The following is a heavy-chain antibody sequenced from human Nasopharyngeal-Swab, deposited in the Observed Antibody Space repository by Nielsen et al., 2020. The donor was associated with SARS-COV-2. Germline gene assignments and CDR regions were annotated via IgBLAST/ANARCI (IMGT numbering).Heavy chain of an antibody. D-gene: IGHD3-9*01. Sequence: SETLSLTCTVSGGSISSYYWSWIRQPPGKGLEWIGYIYYSGSTNYNPSLKSRVTISVDTSKSQFSLKLNSVTAADTAVYYCARGLRKVPIFPASQYYFDYWGQGTLVTVSS. J-gene: IGHJ4*02. CDR2: IYYSGST. CDR1: GGSISSYY. CDR3: ARGLRKVPIFPASQYYFDY. V-gene: IGHV4-59*12.